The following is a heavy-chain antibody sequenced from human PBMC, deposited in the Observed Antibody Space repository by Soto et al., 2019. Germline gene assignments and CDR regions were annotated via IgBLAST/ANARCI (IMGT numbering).Heavy chain of an antibody. CDR2: IYPGDSDT. CDR3: ARIYYYGSGSYYKSNNYYYYYMDV. Sequence: PGESLKISCRGSGYSFTSYWIGWVRQMPGKGLEWMGIIYPGDSDTRYSPSFQGQVTISADRSISTAYLQWSSLKASDTAMYYCARIYYYGSGSYYKSNNYYYYYMDVWGKGTTVTVSS. V-gene: IGHV5-51*01. D-gene: IGHD3-10*01. CDR1: GYSFTSYW. J-gene: IGHJ6*03.